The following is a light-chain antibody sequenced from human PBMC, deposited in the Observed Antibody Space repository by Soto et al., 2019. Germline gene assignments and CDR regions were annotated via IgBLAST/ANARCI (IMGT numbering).Light chain of an antibody. Sequence: DIPMTQSPSSLSASLGDRVTITCRASQSVGRTVNWYQQKVGTSPKLLIYAASSLPAGVSSRFSGSGAGTDFTLTISGLQQEDFATYYCQQSYEPRTFGGGTKVE. CDR3: QQSYEPRT. CDR1: QSVGRT. CDR2: AAS. V-gene: IGKV1-39*01. J-gene: IGKJ4*01.